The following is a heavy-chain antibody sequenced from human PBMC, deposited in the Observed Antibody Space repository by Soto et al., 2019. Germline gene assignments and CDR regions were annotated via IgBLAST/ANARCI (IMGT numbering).Heavy chain of an antibody. Sequence: PSETLSLTCSVSGGSVNSRGFYWTWIRQPPGKGLDWLGYMAFDGRTEYNPSLKDRVTISQDTSKNQFSLTLASVTAADTAIYYCARLPDISGWPFDFWVQGTLVTVSS. CDR1: GGSVNSRGFY. V-gene: IGHV4-61*08. CDR2: MAFDGRT. D-gene: IGHD6-19*01. CDR3: ARLPDISGWPFDF. J-gene: IGHJ4*02.